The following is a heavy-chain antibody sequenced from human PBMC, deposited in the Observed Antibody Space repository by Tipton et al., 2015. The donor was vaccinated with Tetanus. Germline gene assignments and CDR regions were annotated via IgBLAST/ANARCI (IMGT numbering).Heavy chain of an antibody. CDR1: GGSISNYY. D-gene: IGHD3-22*01. CDR3: ARGAYSYDSSGYYYLLDP. Sequence: TLSLTCNVSGGSISNYYWSWIRQPPGKGLEWIGYIYYSGSTNYNPSLKSRVTISVDTSKNQFSLKLSSVTAADTAVYYCARGAYSYDSSGYYYLLDPWGQGTLVTVSS. J-gene: IGHJ5*02. CDR2: IYYSGST. V-gene: IGHV4-59*01.